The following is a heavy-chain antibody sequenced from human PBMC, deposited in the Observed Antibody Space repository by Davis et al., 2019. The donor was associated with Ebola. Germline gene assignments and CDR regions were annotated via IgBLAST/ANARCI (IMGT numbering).Heavy chain of an antibody. V-gene: IGHV5-51*01. CDR3: ARTDFSSGWYGY. Sequence: ESLKISCKAFGYSFTSYWLGWLRQMPGKGLEWMGIIYPGYSDTRYSPSFQGQVTISADKSISTAYLQWSSLKASDTAMYYCARTDFSSGWYGYWGQGTLVTVSS. CDR2: IYPGYSDT. D-gene: IGHD6-19*01. J-gene: IGHJ4*02. CDR1: GYSFTSYW.